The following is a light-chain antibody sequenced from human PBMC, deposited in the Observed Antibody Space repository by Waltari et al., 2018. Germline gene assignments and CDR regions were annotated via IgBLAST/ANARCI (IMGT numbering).Light chain of an antibody. CDR2: GAS. V-gene: IGKV3-15*01. Sequence: ETVITQSPATLSVTPGERVSLSGRASQSVGSNLAWYQQRPGQSPRLLIYGASTRATGIPARFSGSGSGTEFTLTISSLQSEDFAVYYCQQYTYWPPGTFGQGTKVEIK. J-gene: IGKJ1*01. CDR1: QSVGSN. CDR3: QQYTYWPPGT.